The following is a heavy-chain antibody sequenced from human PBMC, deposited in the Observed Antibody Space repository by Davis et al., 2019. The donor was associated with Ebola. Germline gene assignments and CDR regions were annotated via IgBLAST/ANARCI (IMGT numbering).Heavy chain of an antibody. CDR2: IYHSGST. J-gene: IGHJ6*02. Sequence: MPSETLSLTCGVSGGSISSSNWWSWVRQPPGKGLEWIGEIYHSGSTNYNPSLKSRVTISVDKSKNQFSLKLSSVTAADTAVYYCARKVRSYSYGFPYYYGMDVWGQGTTVTVSS. CDR1: GGSISSSNW. V-gene: IGHV4-4*02. D-gene: IGHD5-18*01. CDR3: ARKVRSYSYGFPYYYGMDV.